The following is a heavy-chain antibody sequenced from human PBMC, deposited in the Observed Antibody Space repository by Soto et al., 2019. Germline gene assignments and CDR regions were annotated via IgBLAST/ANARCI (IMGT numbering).Heavy chain of an antibody. CDR3: ARDLATDGVDY. J-gene: IGHJ4*02. CDR2: IYHDGNT. D-gene: IGHD2-21*02. Sequence: PSETLSLTCAVSGYSITSGYYWGWIRQPPGKGLEWIGNIYHDGNTYCSPSLKSRVAISVDTSKNQFSLKLTSVTAADTAVYYCARDLATDGVDYWGQGTLVTVSS. V-gene: IGHV4-38-2*02. CDR1: GYSITSGYY.